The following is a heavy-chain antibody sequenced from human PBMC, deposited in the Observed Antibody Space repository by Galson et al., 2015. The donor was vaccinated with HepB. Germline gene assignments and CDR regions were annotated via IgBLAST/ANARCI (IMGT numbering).Heavy chain of an antibody. Sequence: SETLSLTCTVSGYSISSGYYWGWIRQPPGKGLEWIGSIYHSGSTYYNPSLKSRVTISVDTSKNQFSLKLSSVTAADTAVYYCAREVAYSSSWYSDYWGQGTLVTVSS. D-gene: IGHD6-13*01. V-gene: IGHV4-38-2*02. CDR3: AREVAYSSSWYSDY. CDR1: GYSISSGYY. J-gene: IGHJ4*02. CDR2: IYHSGST.